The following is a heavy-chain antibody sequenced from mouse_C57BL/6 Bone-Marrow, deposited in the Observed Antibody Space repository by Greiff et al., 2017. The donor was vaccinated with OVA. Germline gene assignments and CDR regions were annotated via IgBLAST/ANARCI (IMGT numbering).Heavy chain of an antibody. V-gene: IGHV5-6*01. CDR3: ARHSHYYGSSYPAWFAY. J-gene: IGHJ3*01. CDR1: GFTFSSYG. D-gene: IGHD1-1*01. Sequence: EVQLVESGGDLVKPGGSLKLSCAASGFTFSSYGMSWVRQTPDKRLEWVATISSGGSYTYYPDSVKGRFTISRDNAKNTLYLQMSSLKSEDTAMYYCARHSHYYGSSYPAWFAYWGQGTLVTVSA. CDR2: ISSGGSYT.